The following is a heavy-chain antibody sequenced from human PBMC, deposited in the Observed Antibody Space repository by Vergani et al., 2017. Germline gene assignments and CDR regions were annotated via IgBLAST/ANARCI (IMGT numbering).Heavy chain of an antibody. Sequence: QVQVVQSGAEVKKSGASVKVSCKASGYTFTSYYMHWVRQAPGQGLEWMGIINPSGGSTSYAQKFQGRVTMTRDTSTSTVYMELSSLRSEDTAVYYCARGLGDYDILTGSAYWGQGTLVTVSS. V-gene: IGHV1-46*03. J-gene: IGHJ4*02. CDR3: ARGLGDYDILTGSAY. D-gene: IGHD3-9*01. CDR2: INPSGGST. CDR1: GYTFTSYY.